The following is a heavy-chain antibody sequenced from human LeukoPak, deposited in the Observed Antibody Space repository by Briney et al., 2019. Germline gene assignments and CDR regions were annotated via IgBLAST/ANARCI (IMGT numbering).Heavy chain of an antibody. CDR2: IKQFGSEK. Sequence: PGGSLRLSCAASGFTFSSFWMTWVRQAPGKGLEWVANIKQFGSEKYYVDSVKGRFTISRDNVKNSLYLQMISLRAEDTAVYYCARVRGGCYFDYWGQGTLVTVSS. J-gene: IGHJ4*02. D-gene: IGHD3-3*01. CDR3: ARVRGGCYFDY. V-gene: IGHV3-7*01. CDR1: GFTFSSFW.